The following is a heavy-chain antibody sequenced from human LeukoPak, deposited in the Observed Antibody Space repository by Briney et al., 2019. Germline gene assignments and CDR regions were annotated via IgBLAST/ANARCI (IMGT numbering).Heavy chain of an antibody. Sequence: SETLSLTCTVSGGSISSYYWSWIRQPAGGGLEWIGHFYASGSTNYNPSLKSRVTMSVDTSKNQFSLKLNSVTAAHTAVYYCARVISSGWYYFDSWGQGTLVTVSS. D-gene: IGHD6-19*01. CDR2: FYASGST. V-gene: IGHV4-4*07. J-gene: IGHJ4*02. CDR3: ARVISSGWYYFDS. CDR1: GGSISSYY.